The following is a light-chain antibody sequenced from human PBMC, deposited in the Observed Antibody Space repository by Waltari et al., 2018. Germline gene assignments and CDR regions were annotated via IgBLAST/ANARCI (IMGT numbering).Light chain of an antibody. J-gene: IGKJ1*01. V-gene: IGKV2-30*02. CDR1: QSLVHSDGNTY. CDR3: MQGTHWPWT. CDR2: RVS. Sequence: DVVMTQSPLSLPVTLGQPASIPCRSIQSLVHSDGNTYLNWFQQRPGQSPRRLFYRVSNRDSGVPDRFSGSGSGTDFTLKITRVEAEDVGVYYCMQGTHWPWTFGQGTKVEIK.